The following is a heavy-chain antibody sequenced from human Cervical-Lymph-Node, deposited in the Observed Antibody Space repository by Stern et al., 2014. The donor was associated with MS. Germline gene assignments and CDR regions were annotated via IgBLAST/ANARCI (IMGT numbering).Heavy chain of an antibody. CDR2: IHYSGNT. CDR1: GGTISSCSFY. V-gene: IGHV4-31*03. CDR3: ARLSSDAFDI. Sequence: QLQLQESGPGLVKPSQTLSLTCSVSGGTISSCSFYWSWIRQDQGKGLEWIAYIHYSGNTYYNSSLKSRVHLSADTSKNQFSLELSSVTAADTAVYYCARLSSDAFDIWGQGTLVTVSS. J-gene: IGHJ3*02.